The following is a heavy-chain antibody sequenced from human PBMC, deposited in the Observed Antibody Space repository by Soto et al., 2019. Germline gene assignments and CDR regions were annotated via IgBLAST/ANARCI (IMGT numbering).Heavy chain of an antibody. V-gene: IGHV4-59*01. J-gene: IGHJ4*02. CDR3: ARADTTGLFDF. Sequence: SETLSLTCSVSPGSMRTYYWTWIRQSPGKGLEWIGQISHTGRTKYNPSLESRVTISVDTSRKQFSLKLSSVTAADTALYYCARADTTGLFDFWGQGTLVTVSS. CDR2: ISHTGRT. D-gene: IGHD4-17*01. CDR1: PGSMRTYY.